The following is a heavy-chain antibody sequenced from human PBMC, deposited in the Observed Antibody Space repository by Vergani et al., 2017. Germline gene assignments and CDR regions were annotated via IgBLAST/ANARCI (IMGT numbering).Heavy chain of an antibody. J-gene: IGHJ6*02. CDR1: GFTFNQYG. CDR2: TWYDGNNK. Sequence: QVQLVESGGGVVQPGRSLRLSCAASGFTFNQYGMHWVRQAPGKGLECVAVTWYDGNNKQYADSVKGRFTISRDNSKDTLYLQMNSLRVEDTAIYYCAKARDPNCKGGNCYSYYYGLDLWGQGTTVTVSS. D-gene: IGHD2-15*01. V-gene: IGHV3-33*06. CDR3: AKARDPNCKGGNCYSYYYGLDL.